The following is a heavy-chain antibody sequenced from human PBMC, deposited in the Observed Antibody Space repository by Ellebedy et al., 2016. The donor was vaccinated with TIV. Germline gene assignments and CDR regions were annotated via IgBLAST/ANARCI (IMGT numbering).Heavy chain of an antibody. Sequence: ASVKVSCXASGYTFTGYYMHWVRQAPGQGLEWMGWINPNSGGTNYAQKFQGRVTMTRDTSISTAYMELSRLRSDDTAVYYCARDRGYGDDPTSYYYYYGMDVWGQGTTVTVSS. CDR2: INPNSGGT. J-gene: IGHJ6*02. D-gene: IGHD4-17*01. CDR3: ARDRGYGDDPTSYYYYYGMDV. V-gene: IGHV1-2*02. CDR1: GYTFTGYY.